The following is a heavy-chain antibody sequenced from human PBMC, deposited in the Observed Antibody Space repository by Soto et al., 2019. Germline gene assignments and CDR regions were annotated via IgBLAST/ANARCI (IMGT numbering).Heavy chain of an antibody. CDR3: ARENYYGGHVIGSLDR. J-gene: IGHJ2*01. V-gene: IGHV3-30-3*01. CDR2: VSSEGGTQ. CDR1: GFTFSTSA. Sequence: QVQLVESGGGVVQPGRSLRLSCTASGFTFSTSAMQWVRQAPGKGLEGVAVVSSEGGTQFYADSVKGRFTIYRDNSKNSLYLQMSSLTTEDAAIYYCARENYYGGHVIGSLDRWGRGTLVSVSS. D-gene: IGHD3-22*01.